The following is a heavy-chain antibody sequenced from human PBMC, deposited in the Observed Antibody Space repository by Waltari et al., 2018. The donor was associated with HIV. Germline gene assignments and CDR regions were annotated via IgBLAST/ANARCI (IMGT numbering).Heavy chain of an antibody. CDR2: ISYDGSNK. Sequence: QVQLVESGGGVVQPGRSLRLSCAASGFTFSSYGMHWVRQAPGKGLEWVAVISYDGSNKYYADSVKGRFTISRDNSKNTLYLQMNSLRAEDTAVYYCAKADYGDYDDAFDIWGQGTMVTVSS. D-gene: IGHD4-17*01. V-gene: IGHV3-30*18. CDR3: AKADYGDYDDAFDI. J-gene: IGHJ3*02. CDR1: GFTFSSYG.